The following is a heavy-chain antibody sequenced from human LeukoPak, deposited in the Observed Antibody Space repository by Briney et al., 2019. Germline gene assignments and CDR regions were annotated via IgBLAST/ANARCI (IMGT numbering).Heavy chain of an antibody. V-gene: IGHV3-23*01. Sequence: PGGSLRLSCAASGFTFSSYAMSWVRQAPGKGLGWVSAISGSGGSTYYADSVKGRFTISRDISKNTLYLQMNSLRAEDTAVYYCATTRIFYKDYFDFWGQGTLVTVSS. D-gene: IGHD3-9*01. J-gene: IGHJ4*02. CDR3: ATTRIFYKDYFDF. CDR2: ISGSGGST. CDR1: GFTFSSYA.